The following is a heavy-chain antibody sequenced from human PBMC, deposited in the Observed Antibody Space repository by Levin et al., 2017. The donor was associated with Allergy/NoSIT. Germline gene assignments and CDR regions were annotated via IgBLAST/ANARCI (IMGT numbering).Heavy chain of an antibody. Sequence: SCEVSGFTFSSRAMTWVRQAAGKGLEWVSGITGDGDDTHYADSVKGRFTISRDNSKNTLYLQMSSLRADDTATYYCAKGNTIFGVGRLDYWGQGTLVTVSS. CDR1: GFTFSSRA. J-gene: IGHJ4*02. CDR3: AKGNTIFGVGRLDY. CDR2: ITGDGDDT. D-gene: IGHD3-3*01. V-gene: IGHV3-23*01.